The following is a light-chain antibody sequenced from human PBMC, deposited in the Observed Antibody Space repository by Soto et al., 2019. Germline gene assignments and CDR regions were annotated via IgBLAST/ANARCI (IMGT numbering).Light chain of an antibody. Sequence: QSVLTQPASVSGSPGQSITISCTGTSSAIGGYNFVSWYQQHPGRAPKLIIYEVSNRPSGVSDRFSGSKSGNTASLTISGLQTEDEADYYCSSFTTSSSLVVFGGGTKLTVL. J-gene: IGLJ2*01. CDR2: EVS. CDR3: SSFTTSSSLVV. CDR1: SSAIGGYNF. V-gene: IGLV2-14*03.